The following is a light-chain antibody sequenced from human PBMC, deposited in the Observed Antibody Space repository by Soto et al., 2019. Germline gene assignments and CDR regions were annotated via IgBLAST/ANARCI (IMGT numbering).Light chain of an antibody. V-gene: IGLV2-14*02. CDR3: SSYTISNTLTFV. CDR1: SGNIGSYNL. J-gene: IGLJ1*01. Sequence: QSVLPPPASVPGSLGQSITISCIRTSGNIGSYNLVSWYQHQPGKATKIMIFEGSKRPSGVSNRFSGSRYGNTASLTISGLQAEEEADYYCSSYTISNTLTFVFGTETKVTVL. CDR2: EGS.